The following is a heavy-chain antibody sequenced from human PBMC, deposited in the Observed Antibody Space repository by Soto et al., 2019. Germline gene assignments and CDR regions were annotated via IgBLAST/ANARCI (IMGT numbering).Heavy chain of an antibody. D-gene: IGHD3-10*01. J-gene: IGHJ5*02. CDR3: ARDSYGSGTAMFS. CDR1: GFTFSSYG. CDR2: IWYDGSNK. Sequence: QVQLVESGGGVVQPGRCLRLSCAASGFTFSSYGMHWVRQAPGKGLEWVAVIWYDGSNKYYADSVKGRFTISRDNSKNTLYLQMNSLRAEDTAVYYCARDSYGSGTAMFSWGQGTLVTVSS. V-gene: IGHV3-33*01.